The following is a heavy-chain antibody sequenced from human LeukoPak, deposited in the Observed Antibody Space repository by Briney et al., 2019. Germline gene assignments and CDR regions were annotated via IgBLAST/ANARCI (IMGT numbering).Heavy chain of an antibody. CDR3: AKDFNSVVVGATIDY. D-gene: IGHD1-26*01. CDR1: GFTFSSYA. J-gene: IGHJ4*02. CDR2: ISYDGSNK. Sequence: GRSLRLSCAASGFTFSSYAMHWVRQAPGKGLEWVAVISYDGSNKYYADSVKGRFTISRDNAKNSLYLQMNSLRAEDTALYYCAKDFNSVVVGATIDYWGQGTLVTVSS. V-gene: IGHV3-30*04.